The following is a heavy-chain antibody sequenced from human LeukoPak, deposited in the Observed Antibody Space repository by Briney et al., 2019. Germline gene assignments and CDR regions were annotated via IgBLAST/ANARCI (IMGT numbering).Heavy chain of an antibody. CDR3: ARGRLTTRFDP. Sequence: ASVKVSCTASGYTFSSYGINWVRQAPGQGLEWMGRIGAYNGNTNYAQKLQDRVTLTTDTSSSTAYMELRSLRFDDTAVYYCARGRLTTRFDPWGQGTLATVSS. D-gene: IGHD1-1*01. CDR2: IGAYNGNT. CDR1: GYTFSSYG. V-gene: IGHV1-18*01. J-gene: IGHJ5*02.